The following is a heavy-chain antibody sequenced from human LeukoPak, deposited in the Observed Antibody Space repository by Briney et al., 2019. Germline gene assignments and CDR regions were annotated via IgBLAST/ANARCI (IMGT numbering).Heavy chain of an antibody. D-gene: IGHD3-16*02. CDR1: GFTFGAYA. CDR3: ARDQYVWGSYRQSFDY. CDR2: IWSDGSAK. J-gene: IGHJ4*02. Sequence: GGSLRLSCAASGFTFGAYAMHWVRRAPGKGLEWVAVIWSDGSAKYYADSVKGRFTISRDNAKNSLYLQMNSLRAEDTAVYYYARDQYVWGSYRQSFDYWGQGALVTVSS. V-gene: IGHV3-33*01.